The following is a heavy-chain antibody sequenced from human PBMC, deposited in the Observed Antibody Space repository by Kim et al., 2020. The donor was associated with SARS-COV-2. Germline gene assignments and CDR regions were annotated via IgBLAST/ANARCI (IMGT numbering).Heavy chain of an antibody. V-gene: IGHV3-74*01. CDR1: GFTFSSYW. J-gene: IGHJ6*02. CDR2: INSDGSST. D-gene: IGHD3-3*01. Sequence: GGSLRLSCAASGFTFSSYWMHWVRQAPGKGLVWVSRINSDGSSTSYADSVKGRFTISRDNAKNTPYLQMNSLRAEDTAGYYCERGPAGDDFGSGYHMDFWGPRTPGTASS. CDR3: ERGPAGDDFGSGYHMDF.